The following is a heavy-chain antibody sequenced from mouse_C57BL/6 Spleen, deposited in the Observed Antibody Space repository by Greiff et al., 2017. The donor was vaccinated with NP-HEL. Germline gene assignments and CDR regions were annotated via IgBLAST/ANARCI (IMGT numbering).Heavy chain of an antibody. V-gene: IGHV6-3*01. J-gene: IGHJ2*01. CDR2: IRLKSDNYAT. CDR1: GFTFSNYW. CDR3: TGKITTVVAGDYFDY. D-gene: IGHD1-1*01. Sequence: EVKVEESGGGLVQPGGSMKLSCVASGFTFSNYWMNWVRQSPEKGLEWVAQIRLKSDNYATHYAESVKGRFAISRDDSKSSVYLQMNNLRAEDTGIYYCTGKITTVVAGDYFDYWGQGTTLTVSS.